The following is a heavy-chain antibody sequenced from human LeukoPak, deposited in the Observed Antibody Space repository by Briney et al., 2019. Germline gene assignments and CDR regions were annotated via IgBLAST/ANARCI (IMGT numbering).Heavy chain of an antibody. CDR2: IYSGGGT. CDR3: ARVEGGDYGGKLDY. CDR1: GLGVSSNY. V-gene: IGHV3-53*01. J-gene: IGHJ4*02. D-gene: IGHD4-23*01. Sequence: GGSLRLSCIASGLGVSSNYMSWVRQAPGKGLEWVSIIYSGGGTKYADSVKGRFTISRDNSKNTLYLQMNSLRAEDTAVYYCARVEGGDYGGKLDYWGQGTLVTVSS.